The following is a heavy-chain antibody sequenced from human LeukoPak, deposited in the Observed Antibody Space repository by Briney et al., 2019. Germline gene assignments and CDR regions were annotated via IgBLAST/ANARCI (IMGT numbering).Heavy chain of an antibody. D-gene: IGHD3-22*01. CDR1: GGTFSSYA. J-gene: IGHJ3*02. CDR2: IIPIFGTA. Sequence: GASVNVSCKASGGTFSSYAISWVRQAPGQGLEWMGGIIPIFGTANYAQKFQGRVTITADESTSTAYMELSSLRSEDTAVYYCARDKDYYDSIGLSGAFDIWGQGTMVTVSS. CDR3: ARDKDYYDSIGLSGAFDI. V-gene: IGHV1-69*13.